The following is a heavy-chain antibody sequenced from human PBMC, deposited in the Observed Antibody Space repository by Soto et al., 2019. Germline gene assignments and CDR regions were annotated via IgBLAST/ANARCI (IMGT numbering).Heavy chain of an antibody. Sequence: SETLSLTCTVSGGSIGSSYWSWLRQPPGKGLEWIGYIYYSGSTNYNPSLKSRVIISVDTSKNQFSLKLSSVTAADTAVYYCARAPGGDAFDIWGRGTLVTVSS. V-gene: IGHV4-59*01. CDR3: ARAPGGDAFDI. CDR1: GGSIGSSY. D-gene: IGHD3-16*01. J-gene: IGHJ3*02. CDR2: IYYSGST.